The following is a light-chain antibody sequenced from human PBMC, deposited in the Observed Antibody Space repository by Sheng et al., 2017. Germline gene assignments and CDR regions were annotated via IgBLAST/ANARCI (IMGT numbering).Light chain of an antibody. V-gene: IGKV1-5*03. J-gene: IGKJ2*01. Sequence: DIQMTQSPSILSASVGDRVTITCRASQNIGTWLAWYQQKPGKATKDLIYKASNLESGVPPRFSGSGSGTDFTLTIYNLQPDDFATYYCQQYKRYYTFGQGTKLEI. CDR3: QQYKRYYT. CDR1: QNIGTW. CDR2: KAS.